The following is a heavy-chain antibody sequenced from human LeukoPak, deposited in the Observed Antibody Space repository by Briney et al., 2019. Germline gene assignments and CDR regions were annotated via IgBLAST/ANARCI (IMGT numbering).Heavy chain of an antibody. CDR3: ARASYPRDAFDI. Sequence: VASVKVSFTASGGTFISYAISWVRQAPGQGLEWMGGIIPIFGTANYAQKFQGRVTITTDESTSTAYMELSSLRSEDTAVYYCARASYPRDAFDIWGQGTMVTVSS. CDR2: IIPIFGTA. CDR1: GGTFISYA. V-gene: IGHV1-69*05. J-gene: IGHJ3*02.